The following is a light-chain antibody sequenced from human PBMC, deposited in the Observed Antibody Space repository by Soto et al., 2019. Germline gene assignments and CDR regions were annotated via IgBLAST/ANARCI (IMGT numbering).Light chain of an antibody. V-gene: IGKV1-39*01. CDR2: AAS. CDR1: LGISSY. J-gene: IGKJ5*01. Sequence: IQLTQSPSSLSASVGDRVTITFLSSLGISSYLAWYQQKPGKAPKLLIYAASTLQSGVPSRFSGSGSGTDFTLTISSLQPEDFATYYCQQSYSTPSITFGQGTRLEIK. CDR3: QQSYSTPSIT.